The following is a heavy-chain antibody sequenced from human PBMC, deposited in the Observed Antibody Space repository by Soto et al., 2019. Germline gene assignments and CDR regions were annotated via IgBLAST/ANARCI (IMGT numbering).Heavy chain of an antibody. Sequence: QDQLVQSGGEVKKPGASVKVSCKASGYSFTNYGITWVRQAPGQGFEWMGWISAYNGDTNYAQKLQGRVTMTTDASTSTAYLELRSLRSDDTVVYYCARDRGVAPPVAGNTHYYYYMDVWGKGTPVTVSS. CDR2: ISAYNGDT. J-gene: IGHJ6*03. V-gene: IGHV1-18*01. D-gene: IGHD6-19*01. CDR1: GYSFTNYG. CDR3: ARDRGVAPPVAGNTHYYYYMDV.